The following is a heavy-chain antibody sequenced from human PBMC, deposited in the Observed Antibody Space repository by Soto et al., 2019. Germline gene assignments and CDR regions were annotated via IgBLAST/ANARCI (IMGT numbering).Heavy chain of an antibody. Sequence: QVQLLQSGAEVKKPESSVKVSCKAPGGTFSTYAISWVRQAPGQGLEWMGGIIPMFGTANYAQRLQDRVTITAYESTNTVYMELSSLRSEDTAVYFCASGIQLWLRRINNGYSGWGQGPLVTVSS. D-gene: IGHD5-18*01. V-gene: IGHV1-69*12. CDR3: ASGIQLWLRRINNGYSG. CDR2: IIPMFGTA. CDR1: GGTFSTYA. J-gene: IGHJ4*02.